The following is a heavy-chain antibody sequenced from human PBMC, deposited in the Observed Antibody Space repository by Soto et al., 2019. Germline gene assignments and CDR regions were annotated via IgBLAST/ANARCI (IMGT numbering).Heavy chain of an antibody. J-gene: IGHJ5*02. CDR3: ARDEPVVPAATRLDP. V-gene: IGHV1-18*04. CDR1: GYSFISNG. D-gene: IGHD2-2*01. CDR2: ISAYNGNI. Sequence: QVQLVQSGAEVKKPGASVKVSCKASGYSFISNGISWVRQAPGQGLEWMGWISAYNGNIKYAQKLQGRVTMTTDTSTSTAYMDLRSLRSVDTAVYYCARDEPVVPAATRLDPWGQGTLVTVSS.